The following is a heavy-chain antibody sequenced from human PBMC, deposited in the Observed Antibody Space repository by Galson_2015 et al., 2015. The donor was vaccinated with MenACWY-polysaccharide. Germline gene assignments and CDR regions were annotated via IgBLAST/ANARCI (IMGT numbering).Heavy chain of an antibody. CDR2: IKQDGSEK. CDR1: GFTFSNFW. CDR3: ARVRCGGGVFFDQ. V-gene: IGHV3-7*01. Sequence: SLRLSCAASGFTFSNFWMSWVRQAPGKELEWVASIKQDGSEKYHADPVKGRFTISRDNSENSLDLQMNSLRAEDTAVYYCARVRCGGGVFFDQWGQGTLVTVSS. J-gene: IGHJ4*02. D-gene: IGHD3-16*01.